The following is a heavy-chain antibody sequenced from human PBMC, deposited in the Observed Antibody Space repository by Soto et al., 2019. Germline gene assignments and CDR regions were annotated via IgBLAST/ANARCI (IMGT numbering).Heavy chain of an antibody. Sequence: QVQLQESGPGLVKPSETLSLTCTVSGGSISSYYWSWIRQPPGKGLEWIGYIYYSGSTNYNPSLQMRVTISVDTSKNQFSLKLSSVTAADTAVYYCAIVWGGAFDFWGQRTMVTVSS. J-gene: IGHJ3*01. V-gene: IGHV4-59*01. D-gene: IGHD3-10*01. CDR3: AIVWGGAFDF. CDR1: GGSISSYY. CDR2: IYYSGST.